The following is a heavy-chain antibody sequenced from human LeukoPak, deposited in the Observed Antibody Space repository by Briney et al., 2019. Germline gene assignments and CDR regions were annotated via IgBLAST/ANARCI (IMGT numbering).Heavy chain of an antibody. CDR3: ARDRAPLARYYYGMDV. Sequence: ASVKVSCKASGYTFTSYDINWVRQATGQGLEWMGWVNPNSGNTGYAQKFQGRVTITADESTSTAYMELSSLRSEDTAVYYCARDRAPLARYYYGMDVWGQGTTVTVSS. CDR2: VNPNSGNT. J-gene: IGHJ6*02. V-gene: IGHV1-8*01. D-gene: IGHD3-10*01. CDR1: GYTFTSYD.